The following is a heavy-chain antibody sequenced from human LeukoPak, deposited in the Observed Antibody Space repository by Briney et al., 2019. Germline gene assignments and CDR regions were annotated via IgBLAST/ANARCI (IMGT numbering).Heavy chain of an antibody. CDR3: AELGITMIGGV. J-gene: IGHJ6*04. Sequence: PGGYLRLSCAASGFTFDDYGMSWVRQAPGKGLEWVSGINWNGGSTGYADSVKGRFTISRDNAKNSLYLQMNSLRAADTAVYYCAELGITMIGGVWGKGTTVTISS. CDR2: INWNGGST. D-gene: IGHD3-10*02. V-gene: IGHV3-20*04. CDR1: GFTFDDYG.